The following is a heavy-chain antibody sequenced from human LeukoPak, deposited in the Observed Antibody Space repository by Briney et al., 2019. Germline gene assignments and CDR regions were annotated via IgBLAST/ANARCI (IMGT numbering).Heavy chain of an antibody. J-gene: IGHJ4*02. Sequence: ASVKVSCKASGYTFSSNLMHWVRQAPGQGLEWMGWINPNSGGTNYAQKFQGRVTMTRDTSISTTYMELSTLRSDDTAVYYCARLYYFDYWGQGTLVTVSS. V-gene: IGHV1-2*02. CDR2: INPNSGGT. CDR3: ARLYYFDY. CDR1: GYTFSSNL.